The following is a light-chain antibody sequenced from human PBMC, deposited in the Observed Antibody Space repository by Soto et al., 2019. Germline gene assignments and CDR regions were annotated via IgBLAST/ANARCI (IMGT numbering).Light chain of an antibody. CDR3: QQYDNSPYT. CDR1: QSVSSSN. CDR2: GAS. Sequence: VLTQSPGTLSLSPGERATLSCRASQSVSSSNLDWYQKKPGQAPRVLIYGASTRATGIPDRFSGSGSGTVFTLTISRLEPEDFAVYYCQQYDNSPYTFGQGTNLEIK. V-gene: IGKV3-20*01. J-gene: IGKJ2*01.